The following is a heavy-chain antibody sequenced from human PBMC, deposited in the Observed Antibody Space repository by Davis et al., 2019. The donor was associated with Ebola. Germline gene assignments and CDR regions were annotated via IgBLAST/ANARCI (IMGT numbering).Heavy chain of an antibody. CDR1: GGSLSSYY. V-gene: IGHV4-59*01. Sequence: SETLSLTCTVSGGSLSSYYWRWIRQPPGKGLEWIGYIYYSGSTNYNPSLKSRVTISVDTSKNQFSLKLSSVTAADTAVYYCARGDWEIYYYYGMDVWGQGTTVTVSS. CDR2: IYYSGST. CDR3: ARGDWEIYYYYGMDV. J-gene: IGHJ6*02. D-gene: IGHD3-16*01.